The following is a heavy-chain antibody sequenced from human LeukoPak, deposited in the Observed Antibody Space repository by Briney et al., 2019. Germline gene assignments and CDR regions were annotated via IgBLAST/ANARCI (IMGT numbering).Heavy chain of an antibody. CDR3: AGDEGWTFDI. CDR1: GFSFSTHW. CDR2: IKQDGSVI. V-gene: IGHV3-7*01. J-gene: IGHJ3*02. D-gene: IGHD5-24*01. Sequence: GGSLRLSCAASGFSFSTHWMSWFRQAPGKGLEWVALIKQDGSVIHYVDSVKGRFTISRNNAKNSLSLQMNSLRADDTAVYYCAGDEGWTFDIWGQGTRVTVSS.